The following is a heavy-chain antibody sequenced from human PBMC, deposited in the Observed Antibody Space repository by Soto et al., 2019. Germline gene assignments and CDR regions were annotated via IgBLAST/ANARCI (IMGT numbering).Heavy chain of an antibody. Sequence: XGSLRFSCIVAQSSLSSSHMSWVRQAPQKGLEWVSTIKSTGGRPSYADLVKGRFAISRDTSKNTVYLQMNSLRAEDTAVYYRANHYYDPNGEDERPFYYFGMNLWGPGTTVTVSS. J-gene: IGHJ6*01. CDR2: IKSTGGRP. CDR3: ANHYYDPNGEDERPFYYFGMNL. CDR1: QSSLSSSH. V-gene: IGHV3-23*01. D-gene: IGHD2-8*01.